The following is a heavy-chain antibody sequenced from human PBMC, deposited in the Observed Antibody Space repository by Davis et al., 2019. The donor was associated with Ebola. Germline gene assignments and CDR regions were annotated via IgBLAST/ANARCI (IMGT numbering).Heavy chain of an antibody. D-gene: IGHD2-15*01. V-gene: IGHV3-53*01. CDR1: GFDVSTNY. CDR2: IYSGADT. CDR3: ARLLTPRYCSADGCYLEIFEN. J-gene: IGHJ4*02. Sequence: PGGSLRLSCAVSGFDVSTNYMSWVRQAPEKGLEWLIYSGADTYYAASVRGRFTISRDKSKNTLYLQMNNLRAEDTAVYYCARLLTPRYCSADGCYLEIFENWGQGTLVSVSS.